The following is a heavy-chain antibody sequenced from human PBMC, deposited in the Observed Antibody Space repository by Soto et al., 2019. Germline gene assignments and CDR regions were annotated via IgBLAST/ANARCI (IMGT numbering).Heavy chain of an antibody. D-gene: IGHD3-10*01. CDR2: ISGSGGST. J-gene: IGHJ4*02. Sequence: PGGSLRLSCAASGFTFSSYAMSWVRQAPGKGLEWVSAISGSGGSTYYADSVKGRFTISRDNSKNTLYLQMNSLRAEDTAVYYCAKDSLAYYYGSGSYFRLWGQGTLVTVSS. CDR1: GFTFSSYA. CDR3: AKDSLAYYYGSGSYFRL. V-gene: IGHV3-23*01.